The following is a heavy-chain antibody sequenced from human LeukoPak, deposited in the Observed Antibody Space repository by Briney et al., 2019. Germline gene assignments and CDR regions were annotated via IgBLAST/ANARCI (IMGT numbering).Heavy chain of an antibody. CDR1: GYTFTSYG. CDR3: ATPARFLEWLNFDY. V-gene: IGHV1-18*01. CDR2: ISGYNGNT. Sequence: ASVKVSCKASGYTFTSYGISWVRQAPGQGLEWMGWISGYNGNTNYAQKLQGRVTMTTDTSTSTAYMELRSLRSEDTAVYYCATPARFLEWLNFDYWGQGTLVTVSS. D-gene: IGHD3-3*01. J-gene: IGHJ4*02.